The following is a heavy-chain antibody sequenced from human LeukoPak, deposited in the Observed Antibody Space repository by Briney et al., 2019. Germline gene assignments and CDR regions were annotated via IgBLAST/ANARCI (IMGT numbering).Heavy chain of an antibody. Sequence: PGGSLRLSCAASGFSFSTYWMSWVRQAPGKGLEWVANIKQDGSEKYYVDSAKGRFTISRDNAKNSLYLQMNSLGAEDTAVYYCATDLGSSRPNSWGQGILVTVSS. CDR2: IKQDGSEK. CDR1: GFSFSTYW. V-gene: IGHV3-7*01. D-gene: IGHD6-13*01. CDR3: ATDLGSSRPNS. J-gene: IGHJ4*02.